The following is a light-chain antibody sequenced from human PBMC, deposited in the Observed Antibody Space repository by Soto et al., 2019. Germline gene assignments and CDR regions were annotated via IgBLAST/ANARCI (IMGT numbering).Light chain of an antibody. V-gene: IGKV3-20*01. CDR1: QRVNRRD. CDR2: GAS. J-gene: IGKJ2*01. CDR3: LRYGDSPPAYT. Sequence: EIALTQSPGTLSLSPGERATLSCRASQRVNRRDLAWYRQKPGQDPSLLINGASNRATGIPDRFSGSGSGTDFTLTISRLEPEDFAVYYCLRYGDSPPAYTFGQGTKLEIK.